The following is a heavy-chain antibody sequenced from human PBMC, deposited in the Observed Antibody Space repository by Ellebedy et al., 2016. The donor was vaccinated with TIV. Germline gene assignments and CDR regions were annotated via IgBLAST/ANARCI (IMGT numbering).Heavy chain of an antibody. CDR2: ISAYNGNT. CDR1: GYTFTGYY. J-gene: IGHJ4*02. Sequence: AASVKVSCKASGYTFTGYYMHWVRQAPGQGLEWMGWISAYNGNTNYAQKFQGRVTMTRDTSTSTVYMELSSLRSEDTAVYYCARYPLNTMVRGEGFDYWGQGTLVTVSS. V-gene: IGHV1-2*02. D-gene: IGHD3-10*01. CDR3: ARYPLNTMVRGEGFDY.